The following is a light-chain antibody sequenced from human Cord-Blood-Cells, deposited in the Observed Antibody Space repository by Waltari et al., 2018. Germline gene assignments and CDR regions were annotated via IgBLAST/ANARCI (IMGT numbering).Light chain of an antibody. CDR3: QQSYSTPYT. CDR2: AAS. V-gene: IGKV1-39*01. Sequence: DIQLTQSPSYMSASVGDRVTITCRASQSSSGYLNWYQQKPGNAPQLLNYAASSLQSGVPSRFSGSGSGTDFTLTISSLQPEDFATYYCQQSYSTPYTFGQGTKLEIK. CDR1: QSSSGY. J-gene: IGKJ2*01.